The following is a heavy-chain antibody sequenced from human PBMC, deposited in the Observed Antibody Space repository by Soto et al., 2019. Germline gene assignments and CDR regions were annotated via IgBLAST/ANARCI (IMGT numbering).Heavy chain of an antibody. CDR2: IIPIFGTA. CDR3: ARDRLYYDSSGYRLNWFDP. Sequence: SVKVSCKASGGTFSSYAISWVRQAPGQGLEWMGGIIPIFGTANYAQKFQGRVTITADESTSTAYMELSSLRSEDTAVYYCARDRLYYDSSGYRLNWFDPWGQGXLVTVSS. D-gene: IGHD3-22*01. J-gene: IGHJ5*02. V-gene: IGHV1-69*13. CDR1: GGTFSSYA.